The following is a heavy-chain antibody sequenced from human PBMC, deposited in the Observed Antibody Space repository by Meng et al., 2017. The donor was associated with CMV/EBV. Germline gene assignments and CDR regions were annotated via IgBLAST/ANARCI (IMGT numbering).Heavy chain of an antibody. CDR3: ARDRRLSRYYYGMDV. CDR1: GGSVSSGSYY. J-gene: IGHJ6*02. V-gene: IGHV4-61*01. D-gene: IGHD2-21*02. Sequence: SETLSLTCTVSGGSVSSGSYYWSWIRQPPGKGLEWIGYIYYSGSTNYIPSLKSRVTISVDTSKNQFSLKLSSVTAADTAVYYCARDRRLSRYYYGMDVWGQGTTVTVSS. CDR2: IYYSGST.